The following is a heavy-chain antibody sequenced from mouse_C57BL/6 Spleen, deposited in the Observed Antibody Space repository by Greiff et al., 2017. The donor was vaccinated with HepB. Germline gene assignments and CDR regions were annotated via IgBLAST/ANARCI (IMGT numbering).Heavy chain of an antibody. CDR3: AREGPYYYGSSSAMDY. CDR2: INPNNGGT. D-gene: IGHD1-1*01. Sequence: EVQLQQSGPELVKPGASVKMSCKASGYTFTDYNMHWVKQSHGKSLGWIGYINPNNGGTSYNQKFKGKATLTVNKSSSTAYMELRSLTSEDSAVYYCAREGPYYYGSSSAMDYWGQGTSVTVSS. CDR1: GYTFTDYN. J-gene: IGHJ4*01. V-gene: IGHV1-22*01.